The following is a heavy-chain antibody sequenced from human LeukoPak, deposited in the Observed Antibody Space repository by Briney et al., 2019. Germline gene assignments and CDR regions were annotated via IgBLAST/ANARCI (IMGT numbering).Heavy chain of an antibody. CDR2: INHSGST. Sequence: PSETLSLTCTVSGGSVSSGSYYWSWIRQPPGKGLEWIGEINHSGSTNYNPSLKSRVTISVDTSKNQFSLKLSSVTAADTAVYYCARGWIQLWFRYWGQGTLVTVSS. V-gene: IGHV4-39*07. D-gene: IGHD5-18*01. J-gene: IGHJ4*02. CDR1: GGSVSSGSYY. CDR3: ARGWIQLWFRY.